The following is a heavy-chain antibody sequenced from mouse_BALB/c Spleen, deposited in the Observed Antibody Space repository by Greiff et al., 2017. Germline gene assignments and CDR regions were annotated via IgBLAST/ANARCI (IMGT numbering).Heavy chain of an antibody. CDR3: AREVRRRGDYAMDY. Sequence: EVKLEESGPGLVKPSQSLSLTCSVTGYSITSGYYWNWIRQFPGNKLEWMGYISYDGSNNYNPSLKNRISITRDTSKNQFFLKLNSVTTEDTATYYCAREVRRRGDYAMDYWGQGTSVTVSS. V-gene: IGHV3-6*02. CDR1: GYSITSGYY. CDR2: ISYDGSN. D-gene: IGHD2-14*01. J-gene: IGHJ4*01.